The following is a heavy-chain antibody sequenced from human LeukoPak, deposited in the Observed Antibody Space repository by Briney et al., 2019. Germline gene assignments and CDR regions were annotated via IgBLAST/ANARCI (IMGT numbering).Heavy chain of an antibody. CDR2: INHSGST. V-gene: IGHV4-34*01. D-gene: IGHD3-10*01. CDR1: GGSLSGYY. CDR3: ARGDPYYHGSGSYSPYYFDY. J-gene: IGHJ4*02. Sequence: PSETLSLTCAVYGGSLSGYYWSLIRQPPGKGLEWIREINHSGSTNYNPSLKSRVTISIDTSKNQFSLKLSSVTAADTAVYYCARGDPYYHGSGSYSPYYFDYWGQGTLVTVSS.